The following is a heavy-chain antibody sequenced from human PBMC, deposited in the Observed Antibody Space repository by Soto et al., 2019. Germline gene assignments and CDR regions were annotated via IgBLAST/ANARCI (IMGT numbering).Heavy chain of an antibody. D-gene: IGHD3-22*01. CDR1: GGTFGSYA. CDR2: IIPIFGTA. Sequence: SVKLSCKASGGTFGSYAISWVRQGHGQGLEWMGGIIPIFGTANYAQKFQGRVTITADESTSTAYMELSSLRSEDTAVYYCARGRDYYDSSGYYAFDYWGQGTLVTVSS. V-gene: IGHV1-69*13. CDR3: ARGRDYYDSSGYYAFDY. J-gene: IGHJ4*02.